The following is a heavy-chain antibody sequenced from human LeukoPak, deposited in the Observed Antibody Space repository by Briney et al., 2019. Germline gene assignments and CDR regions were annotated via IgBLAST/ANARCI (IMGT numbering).Heavy chain of an antibody. CDR3: ARIPYSSNWYWFDP. CDR1: GFILRSYW. CDR2: IKQNGSKE. V-gene: IGHV3-7*03. J-gene: IGHJ5*02. Sequence: GGSLRLSCAASGFILRSYWMSWVRQAPGKGLEWVANIKQNGSKEYYVDSVRGRFTISRDDAKNSLYLQMNSLRAEDTAVYYCARIPYSSNWYWFDPWGQGTLVMVST. D-gene: IGHD6-13*01.